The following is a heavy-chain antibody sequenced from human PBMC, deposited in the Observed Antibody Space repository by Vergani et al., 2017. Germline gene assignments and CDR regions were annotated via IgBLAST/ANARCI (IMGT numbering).Heavy chain of an antibody. CDR1: GFTFSSYS. V-gene: IGHV3-21*01. Sequence: EVQLVESGGGLVKPGGSLRLSCAASGFTFSSYSMNWVRQAPGKGLEWVSSISSSSSYIYYADSVKGRFTISRDNAKNSLYLQMNSLRAEDTAVYYFARGLYYYGSGSSGFSDYWGQGTLVTVSS. J-gene: IGHJ4*02. D-gene: IGHD3-10*01. CDR2: ISSSSSYI. CDR3: ARGLYYYGSGSSGFSDY.